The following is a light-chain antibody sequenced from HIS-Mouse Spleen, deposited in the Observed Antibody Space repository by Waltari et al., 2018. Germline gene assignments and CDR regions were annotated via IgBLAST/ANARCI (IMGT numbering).Light chain of an antibody. CDR2: DAS. J-gene: IGKJ3*01. Sequence: AIQFTQSPSSLSASVGYRVTITCRASQGISSALAWYQQTPGKAPKLLIYDASSLESGVPSRFSGSGSGTDFTLTISSLQPEDFATYYCQQFNSYPFTFGPGTKVDIK. CDR3: QQFNSYPFT. V-gene: IGKV1-13*02. CDR1: QGISSA.